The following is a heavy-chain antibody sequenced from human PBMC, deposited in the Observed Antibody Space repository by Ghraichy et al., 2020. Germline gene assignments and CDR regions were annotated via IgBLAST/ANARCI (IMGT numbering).Heavy chain of an antibody. CDR2: IKEDGGEI. V-gene: IGHV3-7*01. CDR1: GFTFSDYW. CDR3: ARDSNKQYNSGWYDTFDI. Sequence: LSLTCAASGFTFSDYWMTWLRQAPGKGLEWVANIKEDGGEINYVDSVKGRFTISRDSAKNSLYLQMNSLRVEDTAMYYCARDSNKQYNSGWYDTFDIWGQGTMVTVSS. J-gene: IGHJ3*02. D-gene: IGHD6-19*01.